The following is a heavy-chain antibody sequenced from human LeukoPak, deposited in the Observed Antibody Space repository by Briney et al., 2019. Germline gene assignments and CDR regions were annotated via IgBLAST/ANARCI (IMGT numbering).Heavy chain of an antibody. CDR2: SLYGGRT. J-gene: IGHJ4*02. Sequence: SETLSLTCTVSDGSIGIFYWNWFRQPPGKTLEWIGHSLYGGRTAYNPSLESRVTISVDTSKSQFSLKLRSVTTTDTAVYYCARWGHFDASGYFVVDYWGQGALVTVSS. V-gene: IGHV4-59*01. CDR3: ARWGHFDASGYFVVDY. CDR1: DGSIGIFY. D-gene: IGHD3-22*01.